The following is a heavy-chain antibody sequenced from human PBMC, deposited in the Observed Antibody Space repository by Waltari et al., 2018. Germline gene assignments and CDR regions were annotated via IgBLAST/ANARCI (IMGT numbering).Heavy chain of an antibody. V-gene: IGHV4-59*01. CDR1: GGSISSYY. D-gene: IGHD6-6*01. CDR2: IYYSGST. J-gene: IGHJ3*02. CDR3: ARDRWYSSSSDAFDI. Sequence: QVQLQESGPGLVKPSETLSLTCTVSGGSISSYYWSWIRQPPGKGLEWIGYIYYSGSTNYNPSLKSRVTISVDTPKNQFALKLSSVTAADTAVYYCARDRWYSSSSDAFDIWGQGTMVTVSS.